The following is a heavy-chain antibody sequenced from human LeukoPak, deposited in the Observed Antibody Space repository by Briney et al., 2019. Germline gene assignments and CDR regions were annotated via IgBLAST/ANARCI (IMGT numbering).Heavy chain of an antibody. CDR3: ARGRPAWAAYYYYVDV. CDR1: GVSFSGYY. V-gene: IGHV4-34*01. CDR2: INHSGST. D-gene: IGHD2-2*01. J-gene: IGHJ6*03. Sequence: PSETLSVTCAVYGVSFSGYYWSWIRQPPGKGLEWIGEINHSGSTNYNPSLKSRVTISVDTSKNQFSLKLRSVTAADTAVYYCARGRPAWAAYYYYVDVWGKGTTVTVSS.